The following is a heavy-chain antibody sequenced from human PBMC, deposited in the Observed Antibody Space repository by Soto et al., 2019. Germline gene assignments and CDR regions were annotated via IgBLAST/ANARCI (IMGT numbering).Heavy chain of an antibody. V-gene: IGHV3-23*01. CDR2: ISGSGSST. CDR3: AKTESFNGYYNAFDC. Sequence: QPVGSLRLSCAASGFSFSGYAVTWVRQAPGKGLEWVSAISGSGSSTYYADSVKGRFTISRDNSKNTLYLQMNSLRAGDTAVYYCAKTESFNGYYNAFDCWGQGTRVTVSS. J-gene: IGHJ4*02. CDR1: GFSFSGYA. D-gene: IGHD3-9*01.